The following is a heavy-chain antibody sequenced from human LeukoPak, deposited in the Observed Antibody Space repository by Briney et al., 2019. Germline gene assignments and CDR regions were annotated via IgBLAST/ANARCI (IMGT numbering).Heavy chain of an antibody. CDR3: ARDPSLYSSSWYYWFDP. CDR2: ISAYNGNT. Sequence: ASVKVSCKASGYTFTNYDINWVRQATGQGLEWMGWISAYNGNTNYAQKLQGRVTMTTDTSTSTAYMELRSLRSDDTAVYYCARDPSLYSSSWYYWFDPWGQGTLVTVSS. CDR1: GYTFTNYD. J-gene: IGHJ5*02. V-gene: IGHV1-18*01. D-gene: IGHD6-13*01.